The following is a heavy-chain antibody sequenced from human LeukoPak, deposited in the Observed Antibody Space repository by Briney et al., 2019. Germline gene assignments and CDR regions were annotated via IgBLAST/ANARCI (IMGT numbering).Heavy chain of an antibody. D-gene: IGHD3-10*01. CDR3: ARGDLHYHDSTRRGFDI. J-gene: IGHJ3*02. CDR2: ISYDGGNK. Sequence: QTGGSLRLSCAASGFTFSDYYMSWIRQAPGKGLEWVALISYDGGNKYYADSVKGRFTISRDNSKNTLYLQMNSLRAEDTAVYYCARGDLHYHDSTRRGFDIWGQGTKVTVSS. V-gene: IGHV3-30*03. CDR1: GFTFSDYY.